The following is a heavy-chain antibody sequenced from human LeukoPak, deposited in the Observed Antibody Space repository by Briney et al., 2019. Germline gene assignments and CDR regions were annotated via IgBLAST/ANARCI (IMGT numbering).Heavy chain of an antibody. V-gene: IGHV4-59*08. Sequence: SETLPLTCSVSGGSVSIYYWSWIRQPPGKGLEWIGYVYYTGSTNYNPSLKSRVTMFEDKSKNQFSLRLYSVTVADTAVYYCARHFAYSSSSYFDYWGQGSLVTVSS. CDR1: GGSVSIYY. D-gene: IGHD6-6*01. CDR3: ARHFAYSSSSYFDY. J-gene: IGHJ4*02. CDR2: VYYTGST.